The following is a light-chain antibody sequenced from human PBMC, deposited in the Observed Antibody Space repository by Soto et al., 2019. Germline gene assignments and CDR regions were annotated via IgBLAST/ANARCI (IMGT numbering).Light chain of an antibody. CDR3: QHYNNWPA. J-gene: IGKJ1*01. CDR2: GAS. CDR1: QSVSSK. V-gene: IGKV3-15*01. Sequence: EIVMTQSPATLSVSPGERATISCRASQSVSSKLAWYQQKPGQAPRLLIYGASTRATGVPARFSGSGSGTEFTLTISSLQSEDFAVYYCQHYNNWPAFGQGTKVEIK.